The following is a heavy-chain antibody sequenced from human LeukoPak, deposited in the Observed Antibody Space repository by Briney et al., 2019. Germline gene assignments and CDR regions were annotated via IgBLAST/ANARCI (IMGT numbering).Heavy chain of an antibody. D-gene: IGHD3-3*01. V-gene: IGHV4-38-2*01. J-gene: IGHJ5*02. CDR1: GYSISSDYY. CDR2: IYHSGST. Sequence: SETLSLTCAVSGYSISSDYYWGWIRQPPGKGLEWIGTIYHSGSTYYNPSLKSRVTISVDTSKNQFSLKLSSVTAADTAVYYCARLYYDFWSGYSPNNWFDPWGQGTLVTVSS. CDR3: ARLYYDFWSGYSPNNWFDP.